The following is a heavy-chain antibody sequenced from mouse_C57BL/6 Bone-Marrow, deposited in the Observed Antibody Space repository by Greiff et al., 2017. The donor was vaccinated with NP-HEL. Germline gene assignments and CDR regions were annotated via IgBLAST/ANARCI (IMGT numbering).Heavy chain of an antibody. J-gene: IGHJ3*01. CDR1: GFTFSSYG. V-gene: IGHV5-6*02. CDR2: ISSGGSYT. CDR3: ARGYYGSSYGFAY. Sequence: DVMLVESGGDLVKPGGSLKLSCAASGFTFSSYGMPWVRQTPDKRLEWVATISSGGSYTYYPDGVKGRFTISRDNAKNTLYLQMSSLKSEDTAMYYCARGYYGSSYGFAYWGQGTLVTVSA. D-gene: IGHD1-1*01.